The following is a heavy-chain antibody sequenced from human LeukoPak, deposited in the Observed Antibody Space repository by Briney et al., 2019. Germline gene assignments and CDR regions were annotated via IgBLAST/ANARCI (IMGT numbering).Heavy chain of an antibody. D-gene: IGHD3-22*01. CDR1: GYTFTGYY. V-gene: IGHV1-2*02. CDR3: ARTGGRYYDSSGYYPYDY. J-gene: IGHJ4*02. CDR2: INPNSGGT. Sequence: ASVKVSCKASGYTFTGYYMHWVRQAPGQGLEWVGWINPNSGGTNYAQKFQGRVTMTRDTSISTAYMELSRLRSDDTAVYYCARTGGRYYDSSGYYPYDYWGQGTLVTVSS.